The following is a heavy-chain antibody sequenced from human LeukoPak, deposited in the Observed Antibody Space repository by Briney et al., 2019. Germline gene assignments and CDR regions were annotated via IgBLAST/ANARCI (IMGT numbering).Heavy chain of an antibody. D-gene: IGHD1-26*01. J-gene: IGHJ5*02. CDR1: GFTFSSHG. CDR3: ARDMGSTNWFDP. V-gene: IGHV3-33*01. Sequence: GGSLRLSFAASGFTFSSHGMHWVRQAPGKGLEWVAVIWSDGSNKYYADSVKGRFTISRDNSKNTLYLQMDSLRAEDTAVYYCARDMGSTNWFDPWGQGTLVTVSS. CDR2: IWSDGSNK.